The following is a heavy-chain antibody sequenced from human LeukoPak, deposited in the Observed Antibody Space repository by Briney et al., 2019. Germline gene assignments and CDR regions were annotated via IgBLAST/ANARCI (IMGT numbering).Heavy chain of an antibody. Sequence: WETLSLTCAVSGGSISTYYWSWIRQPPGKGLEWIGYIHYSGSSNYNPSLKSRVTISVDTSKNQFSLKLSSVTAADTAVYYCARWRMVRGVITTTYFDYWGQGTLVTVSS. CDR3: ARWRMVRGVITTTYFDY. D-gene: IGHD3-10*01. J-gene: IGHJ4*02. CDR2: IHYSGSS. V-gene: IGHV4-59*01. CDR1: GGSISTYY.